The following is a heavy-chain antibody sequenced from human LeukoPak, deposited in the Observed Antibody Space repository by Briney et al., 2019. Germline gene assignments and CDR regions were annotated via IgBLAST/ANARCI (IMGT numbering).Heavy chain of an antibody. CDR1: GFTFSNYW. V-gene: IGHV3-7*01. Sequence: TGGSLRLSCAASGFTFSNYWMSWVRQAPGKGLEWVANIKQDGREKYYVDSVKGRFTISRDNAKNSLYLQMNSLRAEDTAVYYCARDWFTRLGELSPDRAFDYWGQGTLVTVSS. J-gene: IGHJ4*02. CDR2: IKQDGREK. D-gene: IGHD3-16*02. CDR3: ARDWFTRLGELSPDRAFDY.